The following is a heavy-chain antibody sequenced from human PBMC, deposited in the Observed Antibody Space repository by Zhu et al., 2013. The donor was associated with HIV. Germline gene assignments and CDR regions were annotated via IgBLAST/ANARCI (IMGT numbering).Heavy chain of an antibody. CDR3: IRRAFLHDRSWFDP. CDR2: IIPIFGSA. D-gene: IGHD3-9*01. CDR1: GGTFSNYT. V-gene: IGHV1-69*01. Sequence: QVQLVQSGAEVKKPGSSVKVSCKASGGTFSNYTITWVRQAPGQGPEWMGGIIPIFGSANYAQRFQGRVTITADESTRTAYMELSTLRSEDTAVYYCIRRAFLHDRSWFDPWGQGTLVTVSS. J-gene: IGHJ5*02.